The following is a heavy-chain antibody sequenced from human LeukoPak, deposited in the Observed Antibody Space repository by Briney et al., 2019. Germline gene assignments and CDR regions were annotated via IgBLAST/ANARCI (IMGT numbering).Heavy chain of an antibody. D-gene: IGHD4-11*01. CDR2: IYHSGST. CDR1: GGSISSGGYY. CDR3: ARATSTTDYRRSRGTNWFDP. J-gene: IGHJ5*02. V-gene: IGHV4-61*08. Sequence: SETLSLTCTVSGGSISSGGYYWSWIRQPPGKGLEWIGYIYHSGSTNYNPSLKSRVTISVDTSKNQSSLKLSSVTAADTAVYYCARATSTTDYRRSRGTNWFDPWGQGTLVTVSS.